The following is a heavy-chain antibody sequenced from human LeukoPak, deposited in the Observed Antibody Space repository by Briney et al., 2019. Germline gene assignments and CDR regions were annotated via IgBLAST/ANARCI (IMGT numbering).Heavy chain of an antibody. V-gene: IGHV3-30*02. CDR1: GFTFGSYG. D-gene: IGHD4-17*01. CDR2: VRYDGNNP. CDR3: ARDFYGDYSMCNY. J-gene: IGHJ4*02. Sequence: QPGGSLRLSCAASGFTFGSYGMHWVRQAPGKGLDWVAFVRYDGNNPYYSASVKGRFTISRDNSKNTLYLQMNSLRAEDTAVYYCARDFYGDYSMCNYWGQGTLVTVSS.